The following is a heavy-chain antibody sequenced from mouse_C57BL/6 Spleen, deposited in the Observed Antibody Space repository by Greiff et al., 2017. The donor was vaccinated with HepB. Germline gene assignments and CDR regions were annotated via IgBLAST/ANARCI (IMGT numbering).Heavy chain of an antibody. CDR1: GFTFSSYA. V-gene: IGHV5-9-1*02. J-gene: IGHJ4*01. D-gene: IGHD3-3*01. CDR2: ISSGGDYI. Sequence: EVQRVESGEGLVKPGGSLKLSCAASGFTFSSYAMSWVRQTPEKRLEWVAYISSGGDYIYYADTVKGRFTISRDNARNTLYLQMSSLKSEDTAMYYCTREGGDYAMDYWGQGTSVTVSS. CDR3: TREGGDYAMDY.